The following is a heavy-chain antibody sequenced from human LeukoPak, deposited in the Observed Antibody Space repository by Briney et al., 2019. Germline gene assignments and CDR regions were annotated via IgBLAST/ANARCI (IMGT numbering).Heavy chain of an antibody. D-gene: IGHD3-22*01. CDR3: ARVVDYYDGSGYTDY. Sequence: GSLRLSCAASGFIFRDYYMSWIRQAPGKGLEWVSHISSSGSIINYADSVKGRISISRDNAKNSLYLQMNSLRAEDTAVYYCARVVDYYDGSGYTDYWGQGTLVTVSS. CDR2: ISSSGSII. CDR1: GFIFRDYY. V-gene: IGHV3-11*01. J-gene: IGHJ4*02.